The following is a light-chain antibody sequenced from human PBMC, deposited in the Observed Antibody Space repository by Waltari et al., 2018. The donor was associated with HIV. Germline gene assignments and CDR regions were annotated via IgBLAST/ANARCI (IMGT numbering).Light chain of an antibody. Sequence: EIVLTQSPDFQSVTPKEKVTITCLASQSIGSSLHWYQHKPDQSPKLLIKYASQSISGVPSRFSGSGSGTDFTLTINTLEPEDAAAYYCQQSNGFPITFGQGTRLEIK. J-gene: IGKJ5*01. V-gene: IGKV6D-21*02. CDR3: QQSNGFPIT. CDR2: YAS. CDR1: QSIGSS.